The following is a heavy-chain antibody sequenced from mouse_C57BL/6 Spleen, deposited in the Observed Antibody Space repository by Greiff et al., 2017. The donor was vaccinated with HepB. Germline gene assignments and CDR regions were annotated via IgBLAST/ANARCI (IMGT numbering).Heavy chain of an antibody. J-gene: IGHJ4*01. CDR1: GYTFTDYN. CDR2: INPNNGGT. V-gene: IGHV1-18*01. Sequence: EVQLQQSGPELVKPGASVKIPCKASGYTFTDYNMDWVKQSHGKSLEWIGDINPNNGGTIYNQKFKGKATLTVDKSSSTAYMELRSLTAEDTAVYYCVSSPYAMDYWGQGTSVTVSS. CDR3: VSSPYAMDY. D-gene: IGHD1-1*01.